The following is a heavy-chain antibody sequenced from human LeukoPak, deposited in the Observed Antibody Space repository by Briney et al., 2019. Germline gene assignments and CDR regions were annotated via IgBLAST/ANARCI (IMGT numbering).Heavy chain of an antibody. CDR3: AGGAINPPSFDY. J-gene: IGHJ4*02. Sequence: QAGGSLRLSCAASGFSFTTSAMHWVRQAPDKGLEWVAVISYDGTNKYYADSVKGRFTISRDNYRNTVSLQMNSLRTEDTALYYCAGGAINPPSFDYWGQGTLVTVSS. D-gene: IGHD3-16*01. V-gene: IGHV3-30-3*01. CDR2: ISYDGTNK. CDR1: GFSFTTSA.